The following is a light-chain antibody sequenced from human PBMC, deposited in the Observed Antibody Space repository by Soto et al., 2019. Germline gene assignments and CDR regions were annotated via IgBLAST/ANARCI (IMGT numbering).Light chain of an antibody. CDR3: TSYASRSSHVV. Sequence: QSALTQPASVSGSPGQSITLSCTGTSSDIGGYDYVSWYQRHPGKAPKLIIYDVNNRPSGVSNRSSGSKSGNTASLTISGLQAEDEADYYCTSYASRSSHVVFGGGTKLTVL. CDR1: SSDIGGYDY. J-gene: IGLJ2*01. V-gene: IGLV2-14*01. CDR2: DVN.